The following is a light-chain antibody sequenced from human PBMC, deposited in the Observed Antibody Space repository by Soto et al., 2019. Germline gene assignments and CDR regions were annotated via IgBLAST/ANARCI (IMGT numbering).Light chain of an antibody. J-gene: IGKJ1*01. CDR2: GAS. CDR1: QSVRSDY. CDR3: QQYGSSPRT. Sequence: EIVLTQSPGTLSLSPGERATLSCRASQSVRSDYLAWYQQKPGQAPRLHIYGASTRATGIPDKFTGSGSGTDFTLTISRLEPEEFAVYYCQQYGSSPRTFGQGTNVEIK. V-gene: IGKV3-20*01.